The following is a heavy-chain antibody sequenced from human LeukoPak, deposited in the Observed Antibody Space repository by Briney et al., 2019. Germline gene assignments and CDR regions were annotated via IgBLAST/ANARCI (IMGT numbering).Heavy chain of an antibody. Sequence: PSETLSLTCTVSGGSISSYYWSWIRQPPGKGLEWIGYIYYSGSTNYNPSLKSRVTISVDTSKTDTAVYYCARADYGDYGPGFGYWGQGTLVTVSS. CDR1: GGSISSYY. V-gene: IGHV4-59*01. D-gene: IGHD4-17*01. J-gene: IGHJ4*02. CDR2: IYYSGST. CDR3: GY.